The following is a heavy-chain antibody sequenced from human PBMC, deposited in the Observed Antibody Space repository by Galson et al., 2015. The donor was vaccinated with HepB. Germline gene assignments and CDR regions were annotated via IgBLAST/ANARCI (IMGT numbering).Heavy chain of an antibody. Sequence: QSGAEVKKPGESLRISCKGSGYSFSSYWISWVRQKPGKGLEWMGRIDPSDSYISYSPSFQGHVTISADKSIGTAYVQWSSLRAPDTAMYYCARHPGWSGIVVPHLVMALDIWGQGTMVTASS. J-gene: IGHJ3*02. CDR2: IDPSDSYI. CDR1: GYSFSSYW. V-gene: IGHV5-10-1*01. CDR3: ARHPGWSGIVVPHLVMALDI. D-gene: IGHD6-19*01.